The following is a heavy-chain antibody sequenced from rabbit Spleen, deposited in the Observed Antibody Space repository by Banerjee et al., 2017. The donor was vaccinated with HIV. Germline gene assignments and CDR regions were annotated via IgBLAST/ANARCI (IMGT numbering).Heavy chain of an antibody. CDR2: AHAGNSGGT. J-gene: IGHJ6*01. CDR3: ARDAGTSFSTYGMDL. Sequence: QSLEESGGGLVQPEASLTLTCKASGFSFNSGYDMCWVRQAPGKGLEWVACAHAGNSGGTYSATWAKGRFTISKTSSTTVTLQMTSLTAADTATYFCARDAGTSFSTYGMDLWGPGTLVTVS. D-gene: IGHD8-1*01. V-gene: IGHV1S40*01. CDR1: GFSFNSGYD.